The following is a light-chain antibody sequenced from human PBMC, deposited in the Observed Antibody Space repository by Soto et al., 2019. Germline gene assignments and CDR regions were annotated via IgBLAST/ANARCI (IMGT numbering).Light chain of an antibody. Sequence: QSALTQPASVSGSPGQSITISCTGTNSDGGSSNLVSWYQQHPGRSSKLMIYEVSRRPTGVSNRFSGSKSGNTASMTISGLEAEEEVEHHCCPHAPRGPACVFAGGTELTVL. J-gene: IGLJ3*02. CDR2: EVS. CDR3: CPHAPRGPACV. CDR1: NSDGGSSNL. V-gene: IGLV2-23*02.